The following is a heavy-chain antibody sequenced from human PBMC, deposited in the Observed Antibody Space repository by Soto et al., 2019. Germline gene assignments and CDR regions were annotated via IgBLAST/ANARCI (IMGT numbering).Heavy chain of an antibody. CDR2: TRTTPFGGTT. J-gene: IGHJ6*02. CDR3: TRVCISTNCNYYYVMAV. Sequence: PGGSLRLSCTASGFTFGDYGMSWFRQAPGKGLEWVGFTRTTPFGGTTEYAASVKGRFTISRDDSKGIAYLQMIGLKTEDTAVYYCTRVCISTNCNYYYVMAVWGQGTTVPVSS. CDR1: GFTFGDYG. V-gene: IGHV3-49*03. D-gene: IGHD2-2*01.